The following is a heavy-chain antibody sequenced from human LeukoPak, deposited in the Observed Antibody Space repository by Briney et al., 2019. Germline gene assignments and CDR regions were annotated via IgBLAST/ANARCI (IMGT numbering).Heavy chain of an antibody. CDR1: GFTFSSYS. CDR3: ACNYYGSGSYDYFDH. CDR2: ISGSGGST. J-gene: IGHJ4*02. V-gene: IGHV3-23*01. Sequence: TGGSLRLSCAASGFTFSSYSMNWVRQTPGKGLEWVSAISGSGGSTYYADSVKGRFTISRDNSKKTLYLQMNSLRAEDTAVYYCACNYYGSGSYDYFDHWGQGTLVTVSS. D-gene: IGHD3-10*01.